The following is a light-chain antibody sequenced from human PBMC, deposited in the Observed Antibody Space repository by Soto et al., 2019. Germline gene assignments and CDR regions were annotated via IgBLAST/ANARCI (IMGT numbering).Light chain of an antibody. CDR3: QQYKDWPTT. V-gene: IGKV3-15*01. J-gene: IGKJ1*01. CDR1: QSVSTT. CDR2: YAS. Sequence: EIVMTQSPATLSVSPGERATLSCRASQSVSTTVAWYQQKSGQTPRLLIYYASTRATGVPARFSGSGSGTDFTLTITSLQSEDFGVYYCQQYKDWPTTFGQGPKVDIK.